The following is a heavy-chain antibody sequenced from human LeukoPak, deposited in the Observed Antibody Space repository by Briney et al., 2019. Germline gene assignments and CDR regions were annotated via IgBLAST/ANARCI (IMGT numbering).Heavy chain of an antibody. CDR2: MNPNSGNT. V-gene: IGHV1-8*01. CDR3: ARDLKGRGGVVGLQQLKAYDAFDI. Sequence: ASVKVSCKASGYTFTSYDINWVRQATGQGLEWMGWMNPNSGNTGYAQKFQGRVTITTDESTSTAYMELSSLRSEDTAVYYCARDLKGRGGVVGLQQLKAYDAFDIWGQGTMVTVSS. D-gene: IGHD6-13*01. CDR1: GYTFTSYD. J-gene: IGHJ3*02.